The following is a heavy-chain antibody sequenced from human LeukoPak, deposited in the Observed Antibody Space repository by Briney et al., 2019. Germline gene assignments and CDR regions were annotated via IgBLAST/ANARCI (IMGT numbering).Heavy chain of an antibody. Sequence: GGSLRLSCAASGFTFSDYYMSWVRQAPGKGLEWVANIRQDGSEKYYVDSVKGRFTISRDNAKNSLYLQMNSLRAEDTAVYYCAREDTAMFYYYYGMDVWGQGTTVTVSS. D-gene: IGHD5-18*01. CDR1: GFTFSDYY. J-gene: IGHJ6*02. CDR2: IRQDGSEK. CDR3: AREDTAMFYYYYGMDV. V-gene: IGHV3-7*01.